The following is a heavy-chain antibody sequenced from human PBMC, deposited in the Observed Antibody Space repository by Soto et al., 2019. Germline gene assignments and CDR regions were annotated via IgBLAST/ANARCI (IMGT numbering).Heavy chain of an antibody. J-gene: IGHJ3*02. Sequence: QVQLQQWGAGLLKPSETLSLTCAVYGGSFSGYYWSWIRQPPGKGLEWIGEINHSGSTNYNPSLKRRVTISVDTSKNQFSLKLSSVTAADTAVYYCARGRRVYGGNKDAFDIWGQGTMVTVSS. D-gene: IGHD2-15*01. V-gene: IGHV4-34*01. CDR3: ARGRRVYGGNKDAFDI. CDR2: INHSGST. CDR1: GGSFSGYY.